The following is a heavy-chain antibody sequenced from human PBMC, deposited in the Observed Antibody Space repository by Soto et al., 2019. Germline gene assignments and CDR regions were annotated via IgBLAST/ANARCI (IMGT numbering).Heavy chain of an antibody. CDR3: AREDDYYFFKY. V-gene: IGHV3-30*04. CDR1: GFTFSNYT. J-gene: IGHJ4*02. CDR2: ISYDEIDK. Sequence: PGWSLRLSCAASGFTFSNYTMHWVRQAPGKGLEWVALISYDEIDKYFADAVKGRFTISRDNSKNTLYLQMDSLRAEDTAVYYCAREDDYYFFKYWGQGALVTVSS. D-gene: IGHD4-17*01.